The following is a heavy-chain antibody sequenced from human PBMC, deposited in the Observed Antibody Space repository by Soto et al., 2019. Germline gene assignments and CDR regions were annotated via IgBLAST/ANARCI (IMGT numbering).Heavy chain of an antibody. D-gene: IGHD6-13*01. CDR2: IWYDGSNK. V-gene: IGHV3-33*01. J-gene: IGHJ5*02. CDR1: GFTFSSYG. Sequence: PGGSLRLSCAASGFTFSSYGMHWVRQAPGKGLEWVAVIWYDGSNKYYADSVKGRFTISRDNSKNTLYLQMNSLRAEDTAVYYCARDSSSSWYVDWFDPWGQGTLVTVSS. CDR3: ARDSSSSWYVDWFDP.